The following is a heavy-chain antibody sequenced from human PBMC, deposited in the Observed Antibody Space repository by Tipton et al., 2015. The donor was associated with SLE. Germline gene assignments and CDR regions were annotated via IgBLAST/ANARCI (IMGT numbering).Heavy chain of an antibody. V-gene: IGHV3-9*01. CDR2: ISWNSGSI. CDR3: AKGRQLWYFDY. Sequence: QLVQSGGGLVQPGRSLRLSCAASGFTFDDYAMHWVRQAPGKGLEWVSGISWNSGSIGYADSVKGRFTISRDNAKNSLYLQMNSLRAEDTALYYCAKGRQLWYFDYWGQGTLVTV. CDR1: GFTFDDYA. J-gene: IGHJ4*02. D-gene: IGHD5-18*01.